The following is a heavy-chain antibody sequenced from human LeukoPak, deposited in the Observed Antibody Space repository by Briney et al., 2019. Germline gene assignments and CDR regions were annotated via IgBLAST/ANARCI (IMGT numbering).Heavy chain of an antibody. CDR3: AREVIYCGGDCQIYYYYMDV. D-gene: IGHD2-21*01. Sequence: PSQTLSLTCAVSGGSISSGGYSWSWIRQPAGKGLEWIGRIYTSGSTNYNPSLKSRVTMSVDTSKNQFSLKLSSVTAADTAVYYCAREVIYCGGDCQIYYYYMDVWGKGTTVTVSS. V-gene: IGHV4-61*02. CDR2: IYTSGST. J-gene: IGHJ6*03. CDR1: GGSISSGGYS.